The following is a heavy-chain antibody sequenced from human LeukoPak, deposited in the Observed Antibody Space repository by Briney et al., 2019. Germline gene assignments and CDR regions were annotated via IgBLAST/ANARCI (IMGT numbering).Heavy chain of an antibody. J-gene: IGHJ4*02. CDR1: GYTFTSYA. V-gene: IGHV1-3*01. Sequence: ASVKVSCKASGYTFTSYAMHWVRQAPGQRLEWMGRINAGNGNTKYSQKFQGRVTITRDTAASTAYMELSSLRSEDTAVYYCASHPREVYCSGGSCPPLGYWGQGTLVTVSS. CDR2: INAGNGNT. CDR3: ASHPREVYCSGGSCPPLGY. D-gene: IGHD2-15*01.